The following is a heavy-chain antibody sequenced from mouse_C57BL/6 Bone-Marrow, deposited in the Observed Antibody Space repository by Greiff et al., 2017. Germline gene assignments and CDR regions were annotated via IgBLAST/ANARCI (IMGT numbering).Heavy chain of an antibody. Sequence: EVQRVESGGDLVKPGGSLKLSCAASGFTFSSSGMSWVRQTPDKRLEWVATISSGGSYTYYPDSVKGRFTISRDNAKNTLYLQLSSLKSEDTAMYYCARRGPVYAMDYWGQGTSVTVSS. CDR1: GFTFSSSG. V-gene: IGHV5-6*01. CDR3: ARRGPVYAMDY. J-gene: IGHJ4*01. CDR2: ISSGGSYT.